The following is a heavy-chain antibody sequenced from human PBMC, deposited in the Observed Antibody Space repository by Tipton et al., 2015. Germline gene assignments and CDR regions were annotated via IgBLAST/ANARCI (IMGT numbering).Heavy chain of an antibody. CDR1: GGSIRTSLHY. Sequence: LRLSCAVSGGSIRTSLHYWAWIRQQPGKGLEWIGYIYYSGTTYYSPSFKSRLSISLDTSRNHFSLDLTSVTAADSAVYYCAGSADTYFDSWGQGTLVTVSS. V-gene: IGHV4-31*11. D-gene: IGHD6-25*01. CDR3: AGSADTYFDS. J-gene: IGHJ4*02. CDR2: IYYSGTT.